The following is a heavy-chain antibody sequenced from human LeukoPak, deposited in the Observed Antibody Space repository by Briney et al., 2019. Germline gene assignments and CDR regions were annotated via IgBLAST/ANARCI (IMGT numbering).Heavy chain of an antibody. CDR2: ISYDGSNK. V-gene: IGHV3-30*18. D-gene: IGHD1-1*01. CDR1: GFTFSSYG. Sequence: GRSLRLSCAASGFTFSSYGMHWVRQAPGKGLEWVAVISYDGSNKYYADSVKGRFTISRDNSKNTLYLQMNSLRAEDKAVYYCAKNWNYFDYWGQGTLVTVSS. CDR3: AKNWNYFDY. J-gene: IGHJ4*02.